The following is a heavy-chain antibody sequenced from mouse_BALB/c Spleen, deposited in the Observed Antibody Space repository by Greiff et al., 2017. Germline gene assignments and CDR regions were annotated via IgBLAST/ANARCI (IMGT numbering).Heavy chain of an antibody. J-gene: IGHJ4*01. Sequence: EVKLVESGPGLVKPSQSLSLTCTVTGYSITSDYAWNWIRQFPGNKLEWMGYISYSGSTSYNPSLKSRISITRDTSKNQFFLQLNSVTTEDTATYYCARSFYDYDDGYAMDYWGQGTSVTVSS. CDR3: ARSFYDYDDGYAMDY. CDR2: ISYSGST. CDR1: GYSITSDYA. V-gene: IGHV3-2*02. D-gene: IGHD2-4*01.